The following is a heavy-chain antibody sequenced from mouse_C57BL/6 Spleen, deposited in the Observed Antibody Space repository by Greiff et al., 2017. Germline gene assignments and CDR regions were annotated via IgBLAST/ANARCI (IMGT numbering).Heavy chain of an antibody. D-gene: IGHD2-10*02. Sequence: QVQLQQPGAELVKPGASVKLSCKASGYTFTSYWMQWVKQRPGQGLEWIGEIDPSDSYTNYNQKFKGKATLTVDTSSSTAYMQLSSLTSEDSAVYYCARGDIVMYGNYGRNYFDYWGQGTTLTVSS. CDR2: IDPSDSYT. J-gene: IGHJ2*01. V-gene: IGHV1-50*01. CDR1: GYTFTSYW. CDR3: ARGDIVMYGNYGRNYFDY.